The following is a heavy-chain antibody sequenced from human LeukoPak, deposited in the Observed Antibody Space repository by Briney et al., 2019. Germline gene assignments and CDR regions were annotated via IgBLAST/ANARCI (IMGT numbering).Heavy chain of an antibody. CDR1: GFTFSSYS. Sequence: GGSLRLSCAASGFTFSSYSMNWVRQAPGKGLEGVSYISSSSSTVYYADSVKGRFTISRDNAKNSLYLQMNSLRAEDTAVYYCARELRMGGCVWGKGTTVTVSS. V-gene: IGHV3-48*01. CDR3: ARELRMGGCV. J-gene: IGHJ6*04. CDR2: ISSSSSTV. D-gene: IGHD1-26*01.